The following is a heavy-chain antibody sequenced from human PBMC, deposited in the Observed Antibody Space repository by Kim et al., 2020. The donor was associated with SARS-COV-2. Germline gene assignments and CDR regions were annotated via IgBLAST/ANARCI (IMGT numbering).Heavy chain of an antibody. Sequence: GESLKISCKGSGYSFTSYWISWVRQMPGKGLEWMGRIDPSDSYTNYSPSFQGHVTIPPEKSITTAYLQWASLKASDTPWFYCAGPKDGGGNRLGAWGQGT. V-gene: IGHV5-10-1*01. J-gene: IGHJ5*02. CDR1: GYSFTSYW. D-gene: IGHD3-16*01. CDR3: AGPKDGGGNRLGA. CDR2: IDPSDSYT.